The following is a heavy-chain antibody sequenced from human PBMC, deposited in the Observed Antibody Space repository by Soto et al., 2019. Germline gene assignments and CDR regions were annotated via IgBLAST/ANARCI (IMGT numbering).Heavy chain of an antibody. D-gene: IGHD3-10*01. CDR3: ARVNIGGEYYFYGMDV. CDR1: GGSISSGGYS. Sequence: QLQLQESGSGLVKPSQTLSLTCAVSGGSISSGGYSWSWIRQPPGKGLEWIGYSYHSGSTYYNPSLKSRVTISVDRAKNQFSLKLSSVPAADTAVYYCARVNIGGEYYFYGMDVWGQGNTVTVSS. CDR2: SYHSGST. V-gene: IGHV4-30-2*01. J-gene: IGHJ6*02.